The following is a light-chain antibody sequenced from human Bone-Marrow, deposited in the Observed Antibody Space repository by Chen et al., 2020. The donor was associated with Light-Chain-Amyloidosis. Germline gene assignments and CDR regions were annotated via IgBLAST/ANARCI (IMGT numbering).Light chain of an antibody. CDR1: DLPTKY. J-gene: IGLJ2*01. CDR3: QSADSSGTYEVI. V-gene: IGLV3-25*03. Sequence: SNDLTQPPSVPVSPGPPARITCSGDDLPTKYAYWYQQKPGQAPVLVIHRDTERPSGISERFSGSSSGTTATLTISGVQAEDEADYHCQSADSSGTYEVIFGGGTKLTVL. CDR2: RDT.